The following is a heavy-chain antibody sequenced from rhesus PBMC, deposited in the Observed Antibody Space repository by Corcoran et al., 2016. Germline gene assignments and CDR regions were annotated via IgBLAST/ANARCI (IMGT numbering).Heavy chain of an antibody. V-gene: IGHV3-30*01. CDR2: IKSKADGGTA. J-gene: IGHJ4*01. Sequence: EVQLVESGGGLVQPGGSLRLSCAASGFTFSNVWMNWVRQAPGKGLEWGARIKSKADGGTADYAASVKGRFTISRDDSKNTLYLQMHSLKAEDTAVYYCTTHSGDAELWLSQTFGYWGQGVLVTVSS. CDR3: TTHSGDAELWLSQTFGY. D-gene: IGHD6-37*01. CDR1: GFTFSNVW.